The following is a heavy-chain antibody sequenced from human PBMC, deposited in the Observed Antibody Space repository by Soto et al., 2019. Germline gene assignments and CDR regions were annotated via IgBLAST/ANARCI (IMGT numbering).Heavy chain of an antibody. V-gene: IGHV3-30-3*01. CDR3: ARDMLVVVTIALPYYYGMDV. CDR2: TSYDGTNK. CDR1: GFTLSSFA. J-gene: IGHJ6*02. Sequence: QVQLVESGGDVVQPGRSLRLSCAASGFTLSSFAMHWVRQAPGKGLEWVAVTSYDGTNKYYSDSVKGRFTISRDNSKNTLFLQMNSLRPEDTAVYYCARDMLVVVTIALPYYYGMDVWGQGTTVTVSS. D-gene: IGHD3-22*01.